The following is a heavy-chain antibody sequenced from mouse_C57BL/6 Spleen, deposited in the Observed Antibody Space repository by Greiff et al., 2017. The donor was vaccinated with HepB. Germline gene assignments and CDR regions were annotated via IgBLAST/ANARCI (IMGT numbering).Heavy chain of an antibody. J-gene: IGHJ2*01. CDR1: GFTFSDYY. CDR3: ARKGYGSSWVYFDY. V-gene: IGHV5-12*01. D-gene: IGHD1-1*01. Sequence: EVQLVESGGGLVQPGGSLKLSCAASGFTFSDYYMYWVRQTPEQRLEWVAYISNGGGSTYYPDTVKGRFTISRDTATTTLYLQMSRLKSEDTAMYYCARKGYGSSWVYFDYWGQGTTLTVSS. CDR2: ISNGGGST.